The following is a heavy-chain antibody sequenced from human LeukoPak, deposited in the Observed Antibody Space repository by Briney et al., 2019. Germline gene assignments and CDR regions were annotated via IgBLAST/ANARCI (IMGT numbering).Heavy chain of an antibody. Sequence: GGSLRLSCAASGFTFSKYWMLWVRQAPGKGLESVSRINTDGTVTTYADSVKGRFTASRDNADNTMLLQMNSVRDEDTAVYYCATKQWLAPPPDSWGQGTPVTVSS. CDR2: INTDGTVT. J-gene: IGHJ4*02. V-gene: IGHV3-74*01. D-gene: IGHD6-19*01. CDR3: ATKQWLAPPPDS. CDR1: GFTFSKYW.